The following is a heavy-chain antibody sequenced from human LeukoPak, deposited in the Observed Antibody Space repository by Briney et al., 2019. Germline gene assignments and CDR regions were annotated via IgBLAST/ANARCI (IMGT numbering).Heavy chain of an antibody. V-gene: IGHV3-48*03. CDR1: GFTFSSYE. Sequence: PGGSLRLSCAASGFTFSSYEMNWVRQAPGKGLEWVSYISSSGSTIYYADSVKGRSTISRDNSKNTLYLQMNSLRAEDTAVYHCARDHGDYTFGLWGQGTLVTVSS. CDR3: ARDHGDYTFGL. D-gene: IGHD4-17*01. CDR2: ISSSGSTI. J-gene: IGHJ4*02.